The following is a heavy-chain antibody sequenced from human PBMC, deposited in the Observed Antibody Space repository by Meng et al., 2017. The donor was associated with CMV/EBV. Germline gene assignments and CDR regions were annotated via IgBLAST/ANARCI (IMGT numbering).Heavy chain of an antibody. D-gene: IGHD2-2*02. CDR2: IYTSGST. CDR1: GGSISSYY. CDR3: AREIVVVPAAIDNWFDP. Sequence: VTPAESGPGLVKPSETLFLTCTVSGGSISSYYWSWIRQPAGKGLEWIGRIYTSGSTNYNPSLKSRVTMSVDTSKNQFSLKLSSVTAADTAVYYCAREIVVVPAAIDNWFDPWGQGTLVTVSS. V-gene: IGHV4-4*07. J-gene: IGHJ5*02.